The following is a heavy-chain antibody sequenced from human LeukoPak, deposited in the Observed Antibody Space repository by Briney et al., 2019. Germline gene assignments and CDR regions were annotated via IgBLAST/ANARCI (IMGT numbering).Heavy chain of an antibody. CDR1: GGSISSYY. J-gene: IGHJ6*03. V-gene: IGHV4-59*08. CDR3: ARHGPLGYCSGGSCYDLYYMDV. D-gene: IGHD2-15*01. CDR2: IYYSWST. Sequence: SETLSLTCTVSGGSISSYYWSWIRQPPGKGLEWIGYIYYSWSTNHNPSLKSRVTISVDTSKNQFSLKLSSVTAADTAVYYCARHGPLGYCSGGSCYDLYYMDVWGKGTTVTVSS.